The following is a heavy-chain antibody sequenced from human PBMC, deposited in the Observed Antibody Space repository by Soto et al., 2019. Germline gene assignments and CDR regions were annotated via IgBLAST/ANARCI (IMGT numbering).Heavy chain of an antibody. CDR2: INGPGGST. CDR3: EKSAVGYAWQYAFDI. J-gene: IGHJ3*02. CDR1: GFTFRNYA. V-gene: IGHV3-23*01. D-gene: IGHD1-1*01. Sequence: EVQLLESGGGLVQPGGSLRLSCAASGFTFRNYAMSWVRQAPGKGLEWVSAINGPGGSTYYADSVKGRFTISRDNSKNTLNLQMNSMRAEDTAIFYCEKSAVGYAWQYAFDIWGQGTMVTVSS.